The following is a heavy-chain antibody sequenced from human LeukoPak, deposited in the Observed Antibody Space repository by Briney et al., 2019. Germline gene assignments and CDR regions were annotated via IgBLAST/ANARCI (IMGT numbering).Heavy chain of an antibody. V-gene: IGHV1-18*01. J-gene: IGHJ4*02. CDR1: GYTFTSYG. CDR2: ISAYNGNT. CDR3: ARGDGWLRSFDY. D-gene: IGHD5-12*01. Sequence: ASVKVSCKASGYTFTSYGISWVRQALGQGLEWMGWISAYNGNTNYAQKLQGRVTMTRDTSISTAYMELSRLRSDDTAVYYCARGDGWLRSFDYWGQGTLVTVSS.